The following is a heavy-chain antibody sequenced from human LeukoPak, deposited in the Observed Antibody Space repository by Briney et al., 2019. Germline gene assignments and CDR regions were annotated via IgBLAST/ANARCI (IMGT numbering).Heavy chain of an antibody. CDR1: GGSIISSSYY. Sequence: SETLSLTCTVSGGSIISSSYYWGWIRQPPGKGLEWIGSIHYSGSTYYNPSLKSRVTISVETSKNQFSLKLSSVTAADTAVYYCARRDGAYFDYWGQGTLVTVSS. V-gene: IGHV4-39*01. CDR2: IHYSGST. CDR3: ARRDGAYFDY. J-gene: IGHJ4*02. D-gene: IGHD3-10*01.